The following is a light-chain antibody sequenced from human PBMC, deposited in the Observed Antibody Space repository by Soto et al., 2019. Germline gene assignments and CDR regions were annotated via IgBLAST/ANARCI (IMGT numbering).Light chain of an antibody. CDR3: QQYNTYLTWT. CDR2: GAS. CDR1: QSVSMW. V-gene: IGKV1-5*01. J-gene: IGKJ1*01. Sequence: DTQMTQSPSTLSASVGDTVTITCRASQSVSMWLAWFQQKPGKAPRLLIYGASNFESGVPSKFSGSGSGTQFTLTSSSLQPEDAATYYCQQYNTYLTWTFGQGTKVEIK.